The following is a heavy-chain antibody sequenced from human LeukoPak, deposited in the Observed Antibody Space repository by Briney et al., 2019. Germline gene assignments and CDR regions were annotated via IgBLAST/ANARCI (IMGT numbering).Heavy chain of an antibody. CDR3: ARLHYGGNYGYYYYYMDV. J-gene: IGHJ6*03. V-gene: IGHV4-39*01. Sequence: SETLSLTCTVSGDSISRSSDYWGWIRQPPGKGLEWIGEINHSGSTNYNPSLKSRVTISVDTSKNQFSLKLSSVTAADTAVYYCARLHYGGNYGYYYYYMDVWGKGTTVTISS. CDR1: GDSISRSSDY. D-gene: IGHD4-23*01. CDR2: INHSGST.